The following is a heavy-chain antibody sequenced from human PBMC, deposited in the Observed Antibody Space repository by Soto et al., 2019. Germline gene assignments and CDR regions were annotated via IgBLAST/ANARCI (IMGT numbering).Heavy chain of an antibody. Sequence: ASVKVSCKASGYTFTSYAMHWVRQAPGQRLEWMGWINAGNGNTKYSQKFQGRVTITRDTSASTAYMELSSLRSEDTAVYYCAGLGHFDLQYYFDYWGQGTLVTVSS. J-gene: IGHJ4*02. CDR1: GYTFTSYA. CDR2: INAGNGNT. CDR3: AGLGHFDLQYYFDY. D-gene: IGHD3-9*01. V-gene: IGHV1-3*01.